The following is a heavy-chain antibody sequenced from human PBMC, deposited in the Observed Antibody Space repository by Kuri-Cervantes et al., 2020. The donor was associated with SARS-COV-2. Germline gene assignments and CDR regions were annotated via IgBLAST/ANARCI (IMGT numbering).Heavy chain of an antibody. CDR3: ARVSYDSN. J-gene: IGHJ4*02. Sequence: LSLTCAASGFTVSSNCMSWVRQAPGKGLEWVSVIYSGGSTYYADSVKGRFTISRDNSKNTLYLQMNSLRAEDTAVYYCARVSYDSNWGQGTLVTVSS. CDR2: IYSGGST. CDR1: GFTVSSNC. D-gene: IGHD3-22*01. V-gene: IGHV3-53*01.